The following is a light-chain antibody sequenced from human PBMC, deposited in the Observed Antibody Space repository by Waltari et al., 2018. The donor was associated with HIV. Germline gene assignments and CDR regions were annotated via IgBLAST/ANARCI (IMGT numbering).Light chain of an antibody. CDR1: RSYSGSKS. J-gene: IGLJ3*02. CDR3: AAWDDNLNGL. V-gene: IGLV1-44*01. CDR2: KNN. Sequence: QSVLTQSPSPSGTPGQGLTSPCSARRSYSGSKSGNWYQQLPGTAPRLLIFKNNQRPSGVPDRFSGSKSGTSASLAISGLQSEDEADYYCAAWDDNLNGLFGGGTKLTVL.